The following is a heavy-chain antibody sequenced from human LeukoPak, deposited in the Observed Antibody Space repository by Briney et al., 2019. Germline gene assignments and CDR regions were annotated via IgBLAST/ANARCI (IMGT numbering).Heavy chain of an antibody. CDR2: ISYDGSYE. Sequence: SGGSLRLSCAASGFTFSSYGMHWVRQAPGKGLEWVAVISYDGSYEYYADSVKGRFTISRDSSKNTLFLEMNSLRTEDTAVYFCAKGTHCSGGSCFQSLPYGMDVWGQGTTVTVSS. D-gene: IGHD2-15*01. V-gene: IGHV3-30*18. J-gene: IGHJ6*02. CDR3: AKGTHCSGGSCFQSLPYGMDV. CDR1: GFTFSSYG.